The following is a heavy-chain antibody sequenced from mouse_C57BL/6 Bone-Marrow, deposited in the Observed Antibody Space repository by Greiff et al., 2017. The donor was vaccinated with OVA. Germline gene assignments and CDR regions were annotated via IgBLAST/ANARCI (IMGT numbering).Heavy chain of an antibody. CDR1: GYTFTRYG. V-gene: IGHV1-81*01. CDR2: IYPRSGNT. Sequence: QVQLQQSGAELARPGASVKLSCKASGYTFTRYGISWVKQRTGQGLEWIGEIYPRSGNTYYNEKFKGKATLTADKSSRPAYMELRSLTSEDSAVYFCARTTEVYFDYWGQGTTLTVSS. J-gene: IGHJ2*01. D-gene: IGHD1-1*01. CDR3: ARTTEVYFDY.